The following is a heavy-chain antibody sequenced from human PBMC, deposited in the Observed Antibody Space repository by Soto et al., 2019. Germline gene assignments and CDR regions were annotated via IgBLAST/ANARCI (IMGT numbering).Heavy chain of an antibody. V-gene: IGHV4-31*03. CDR1: GGSISSGGYY. J-gene: IGHJ4*02. CDR3: ARLTSGPVYFDY. Sequence: QVQLQESGPGLVKPSQTLSLTGTVSGGSISSGGYYWSWIRQHPGKVLGWIGYIYYSGSTYYNPALKSRVTISVDTSKNQFSLKLSSVTAADTAVYYCARLTSGPVYFDYWGQGTLVTVSS. CDR2: IYYSGST. D-gene: IGHD3-10*01.